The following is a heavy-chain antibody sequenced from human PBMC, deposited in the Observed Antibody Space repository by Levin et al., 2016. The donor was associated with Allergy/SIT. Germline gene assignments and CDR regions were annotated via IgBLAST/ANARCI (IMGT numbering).Heavy chain of an antibody. CDR3: AKQEGDDYGFFDY. CDR2: ISGSGGST. CDR1: GFTFRRYA. J-gene: IGHJ4*02. D-gene: IGHD4-17*01. Sequence: ETLSLTCAASGFTFRRYAMAWVRQAPGKGLEWVSGISGSGGSTYYADSVKGRFTISRGNSKDTLDLQMNSLSAEDTAIYYCAKQEGDDYGFFDYWGQGTLVTVSS. V-gene: IGHV3-23*01.